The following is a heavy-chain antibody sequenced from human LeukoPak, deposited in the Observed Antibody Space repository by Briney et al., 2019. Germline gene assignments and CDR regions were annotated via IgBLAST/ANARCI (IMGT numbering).Heavy chain of an antibody. Sequence: GGSLRLSCAASGFTFSSYAMSWVRQTPGKGLEWVSLTSGSGGSTYYADSVKGRFTISRDNSKNTLYLQMNSLRAEDTAVYYCAKGNYYDSSDHYYYFDYWGQGTLVTVSS. J-gene: IGHJ4*02. CDR2: TSGSGGST. D-gene: IGHD3-22*01. V-gene: IGHV3-23*01. CDR1: GFTFSSYA. CDR3: AKGNYYDSSDHYYYFDY.